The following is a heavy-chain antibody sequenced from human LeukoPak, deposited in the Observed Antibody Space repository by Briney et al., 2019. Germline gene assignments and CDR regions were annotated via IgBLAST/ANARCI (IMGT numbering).Heavy chain of an antibody. CDR3: AGENFYGSGRDFDP. CDR2: ISHSGRT. D-gene: IGHD3-10*01. V-gene: IGHV4-34*01. J-gene: IGHJ5*02. CDR1: GLSFTGYY. Sequence: SETLSLTCAVSGLSFTGYYWSWIRQPPGKGPEWIGEISHSGRTSYNPSLKSRVTISIDTSRNQFSLKLSSVTAADTAVYYCAGENFYGSGRDFDPWGQGTLVTVSS.